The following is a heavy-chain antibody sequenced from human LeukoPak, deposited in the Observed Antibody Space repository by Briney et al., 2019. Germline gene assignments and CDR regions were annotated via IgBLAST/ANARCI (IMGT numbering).Heavy chain of an antibody. J-gene: IGHJ3*02. CDR1: GFTFTDHS. CDR2: VSPHVNTI. D-gene: IGHD3-3*01. Sequence: GGSLRLSCVASGFTFTDHSMHWVRQPPGKGLEWVAVVSPHVNTIFYADSMKGRFTISRDNAKNSLYLQMNSLRAEDTAVYYCAREGRYYDFWSGYYTGIDAFDIWGQGTMVAVSS. V-gene: IGHV3-30-3*01. CDR3: AREGRYYDFWSGYYTGIDAFDI.